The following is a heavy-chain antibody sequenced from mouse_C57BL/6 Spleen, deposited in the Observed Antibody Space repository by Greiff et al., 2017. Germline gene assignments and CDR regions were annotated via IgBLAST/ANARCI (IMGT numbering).Heavy chain of an antibody. Sequence: EVKLVESGGGLVQPGGSLKLSCAASGFTFSDYYMYWVRQTPEKRLEWVAYISNGGGSTYYPDTVKGRFTISRDKAKNTLYLQMSRLKSEDTAMYYCARRGIGSRNYAMDYWGQGTSVTVSS. CDR1: GFTFSDYY. CDR2: ISNGGGST. D-gene: IGHD1-1*01. V-gene: IGHV5-12*01. CDR3: ARRGIGSRNYAMDY. J-gene: IGHJ4*01.